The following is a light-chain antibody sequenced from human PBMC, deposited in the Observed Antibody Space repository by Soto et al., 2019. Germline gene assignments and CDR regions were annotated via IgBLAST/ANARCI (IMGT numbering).Light chain of an antibody. CDR2: GAS. J-gene: IGKJ1*01. V-gene: IGKV3-15*01. CDR1: LCISIN. Sequence: EIVMTQSPATQSVSPRESVTLSCRSSLCISINLAWYQQRPGQAPRLLIYGASTRATGVPARFSGSGSGTDFTLTISSLQSEDLAVYHCQQYNKWPQTFGQGTKVDLK. CDR3: QQYNKWPQT.